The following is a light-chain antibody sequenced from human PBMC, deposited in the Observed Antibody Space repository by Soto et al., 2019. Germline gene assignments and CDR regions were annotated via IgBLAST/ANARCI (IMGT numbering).Light chain of an antibody. J-gene: IGKJ1*01. Sequence: EIVMAQCPATLSVSPGEKATLSCRASQSVSSNLAWYQQKPGQAPSRLIYGASTRATGIPARFSGSGSGTAFTLTISSLQSEDFAVYYCQQYNNWPRTFGQGTKVEIK. CDR1: QSVSSN. CDR3: QQYNNWPRT. V-gene: IGKV3-15*01. CDR2: GAS.